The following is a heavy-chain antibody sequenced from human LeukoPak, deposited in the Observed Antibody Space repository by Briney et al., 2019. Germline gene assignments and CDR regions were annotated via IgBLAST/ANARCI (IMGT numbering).Heavy chain of an antibody. V-gene: IGHV3-23*01. CDR2: ISGSGAST. J-gene: IGHJ4*02. CDR3: AKIPYGSGSYFGY. CDR1: GFTFSTYG. Sequence: GGTLRLSCAASGFTFSTYGMSWVRQAPGKGLEWVSAISGSGASTYYADSVKGRFTISRDNSKNTLYLQMNSLRAEDTAVYYCAKIPYGSGSYFGYWGQGNLVTVSS. D-gene: IGHD3-10*01.